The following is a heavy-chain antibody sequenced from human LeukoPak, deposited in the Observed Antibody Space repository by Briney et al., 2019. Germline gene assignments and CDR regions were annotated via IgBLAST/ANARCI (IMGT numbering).Heavy chain of an antibody. J-gene: IGHJ4*02. CDR3: AVSSSPIV. V-gene: IGHV3-74*01. CDR2: INSDGTIT. D-gene: IGHD6-13*01. Sequence: GGSLRLSCAASGFTFSSYWMHWVRQAPGKGLVWVSRINSDGTITGYVDSVRGRFTISRDNAKNTVFLQMNSLRAEDTAVYYCAVSSSPIVWGQGTLVIVSS. CDR1: GFTFSSYW.